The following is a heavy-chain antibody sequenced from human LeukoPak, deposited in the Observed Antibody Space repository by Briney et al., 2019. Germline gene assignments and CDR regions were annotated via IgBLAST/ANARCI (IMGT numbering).Heavy chain of an antibody. D-gene: IGHD3-22*01. Sequence: PGGSLRLSCAASGFIFDHYGMYLVRQAPGKGLEWVSFTRYDGRDKYYADSVKGRFTISRDNSKNTLYLQMNSLRVEDTAVYYCASQYRYYKTSGYFIDFWGQGTLVTVSS. CDR2: TRYDGRDK. CDR3: ASQYRYYKTSGYFIDF. CDR1: GFIFDHYG. V-gene: IGHV3-30*02. J-gene: IGHJ4*02.